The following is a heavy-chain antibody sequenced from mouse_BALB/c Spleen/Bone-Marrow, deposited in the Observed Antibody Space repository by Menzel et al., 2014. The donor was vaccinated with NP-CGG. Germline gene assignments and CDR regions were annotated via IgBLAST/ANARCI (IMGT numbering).Heavy chain of an antibody. CDR2: INPDSSSI. CDR1: GFDFSRYW. Sequence: DVMLVESGGGLVQPGGSLKLSCAASGFDFSRYWMSWVRQAPGKGLEWIGEINPDSSSINYTPSLKDKFIISRDNAKNTLYLQMSKVRSEDTAFYYCALLGNYGYFDVWGAGTTVTVSS. V-gene: IGHV4-1*02. J-gene: IGHJ1*01. CDR3: ALLGNYGYFDV. D-gene: IGHD2-1*01.